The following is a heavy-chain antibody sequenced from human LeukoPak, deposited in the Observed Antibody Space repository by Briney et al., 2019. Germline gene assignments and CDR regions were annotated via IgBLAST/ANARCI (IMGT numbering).Heavy chain of an antibody. CDR3: ARDDSSGYYYGHY. CDR2: IIPIFGTA. Sequence: GASVKVSCKASGGTFSSYAISWVRQAPGQGLEWMGGIIPIFGTANYAQKFQGRVTITTDESTSTAYMELSSLRSEDTAVYYCARDDSSGYYYGHYWGQGTLVTVSS. J-gene: IGHJ4*02. D-gene: IGHD3-22*01. CDR1: GGTFSSYA. V-gene: IGHV1-69*05.